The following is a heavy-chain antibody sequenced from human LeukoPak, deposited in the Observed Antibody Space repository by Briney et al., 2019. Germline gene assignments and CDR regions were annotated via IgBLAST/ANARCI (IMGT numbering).Heavy chain of an antibody. CDR3: ARDLVATVNWYFDL. CDR1: GFTFSNTW. D-gene: IGHD5-12*01. J-gene: IGHJ2*01. CDR2: IKQDGSEK. V-gene: IGHV3-7*01. Sequence: GGSLRLSCAASGFTFSNTWMSWVRQAPGKGLEWVANIKQDGSEKYYVDSVKGRFTISRDNAKNSLYLQMNSLRAEDTAVYYCARDLVATVNWYFDLWGRGTLVTVSS.